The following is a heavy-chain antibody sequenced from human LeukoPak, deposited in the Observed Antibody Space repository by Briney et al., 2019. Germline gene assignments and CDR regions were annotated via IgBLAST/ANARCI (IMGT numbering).Heavy chain of an antibody. D-gene: IGHD3-22*01. J-gene: IGHJ5*02. Sequence: KPSETLSLTCTVSGGSISSHYWSWIRQPPGKGLEWIGYIYYSGSSKYNPSLKSRVTISVDTSKNQFSLKLSSVTAADTAVYYCARLYDSSGYTNWLDPWGQGTLVTASS. CDR2: IYYSGSS. CDR3: ARLYDSSGYTNWLDP. CDR1: GGSISSHY. V-gene: IGHV4-59*11.